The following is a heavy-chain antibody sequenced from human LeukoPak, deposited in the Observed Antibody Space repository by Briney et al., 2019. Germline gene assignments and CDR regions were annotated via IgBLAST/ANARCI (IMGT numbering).Heavy chain of an antibody. Sequence: KPSETLSLTCTVSGGSISSYYWSWIRQPPGKGLEWIGYIYYSGSTNYNPSLKSRVTISVDTSKNQFSLKLSSVTAADTAVYYCAKLLTPGDYWGQGALVTVSS. D-gene: IGHD4-23*01. CDR2: IYYSGST. J-gene: IGHJ4*02. CDR1: GGSISSYY. CDR3: AKLLTPGDY. V-gene: IGHV4-59*01.